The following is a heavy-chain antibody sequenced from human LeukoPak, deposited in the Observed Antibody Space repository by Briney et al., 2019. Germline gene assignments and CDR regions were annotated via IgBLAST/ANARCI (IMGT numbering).Heavy chain of an antibody. Sequence: GGPSKGPCNAAGYPFFTCGDSWGGHAPPQRVQELGWIRPYKGNTNYAQHLQGRVTMTTDTSTSTAYMELRSLRSDDTAVYYCARHSSGRYGGYFDYWGQGTLVTVSS. CDR1: GYPFFTCG. CDR3: ARHSSGRYGGYFDY. D-gene: IGHD1-26*01. CDR2: IRPYKGNT. J-gene: IGHJ4*02. V-gene: IGHV1-18*01.